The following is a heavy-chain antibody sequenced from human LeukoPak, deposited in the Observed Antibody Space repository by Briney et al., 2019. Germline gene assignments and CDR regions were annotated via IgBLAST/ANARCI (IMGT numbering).Heavy chain of an antibody. CDR2: ISYDGSNK. V-gene: IGHV3-30*03. D-gene: IGHD2-2*01. CDR3: ARVGDCSSTSCYSPQQNYYYYXXDV. J-gene: IGHJ6*03. CDR1: GFTFSNAW. Sequence: GGSLRLSCAASGFTFSNAWMSWVRQAPGKGLEWVAVISYDGSNKYYADSVKGRFTISRDNSKNTLYLQMNSLRAEDTAVYYCARVGDCSSTSCYSPQQNYYYYXXDVXXXGTXVTVSS.